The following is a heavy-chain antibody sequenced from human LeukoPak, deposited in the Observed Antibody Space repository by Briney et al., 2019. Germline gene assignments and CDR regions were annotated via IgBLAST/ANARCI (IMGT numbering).Heavy chain of an antibody. V-gene: IGHV4-61*01. Sequence: PSETLSLTCTVSGGSISSGSYYWSWIRQPPGKGLEWIGYIYYSGSTNYNPSLKSRVTISVDTSKNQFSLKLSSVTAADTAVYYCARDLIYYDSSGYYSVGAFDIWGQGTMVTVSS. CDR2: IYYSGST. CDR3: ARDLIYYDSSGYYSVGAFDI. D-gene: IGHD3-22*01. J-gene: IGHJ3*02. CDR1: GGSISSGSYY.